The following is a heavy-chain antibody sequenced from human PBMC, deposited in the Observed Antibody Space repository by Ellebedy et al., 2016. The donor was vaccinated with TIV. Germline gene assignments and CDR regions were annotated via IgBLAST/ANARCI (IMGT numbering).Heavy chain of an antibody. D-gene: IGHD2-2*01. V-gene: IGHV4-39*07. CDR2: SHYSGRT. CDR3: VLVAALRDRYYYYGVGV. J-gene: IGHJ6*02. Sequence: MPSETLSLTCNVSGGSISALTYHWCWVRQSPGTGLDWIGNSHYSGRTYYNPSLRSRVTSSIDTSKSQFSLDLTSVTAADTAVYYCVLVAALRDRYYYYGVGVWGQGTTVTVSS. CDR1: GGSISALTYH.